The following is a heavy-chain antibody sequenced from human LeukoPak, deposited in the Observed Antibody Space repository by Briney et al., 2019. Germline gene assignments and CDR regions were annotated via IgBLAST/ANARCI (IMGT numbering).Heavy chain of an antibody. D-gene: IGHD1-26*01. CDR2: IYSGGST. CDR3: ARDIMVRHGSYSVGFDY. Sequence: PGGSLRLSCAASGFTVSSNYMSWVRQAPGKGLEWVSVIYSGGSTYYADSVKGRFTISRDNSKNTLYLQMNSLRAEDTAVYYCARDIMVRHGSYSVGFDYWGQGTLVTVSS. CDR1: GFTVSSNY. V-gene: IGHV3-53*01. J-gene: IGHJ4*02.